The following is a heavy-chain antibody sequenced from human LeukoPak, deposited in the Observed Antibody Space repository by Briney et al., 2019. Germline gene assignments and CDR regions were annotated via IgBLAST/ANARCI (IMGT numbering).Heavy chain of an antibody. CDR2: INNDGTTT. V-gene: IGHV3-74*03. D-gene: IGHD3-10*01. CDR3: ARVSGPGMNEYFHL. CDR1: GFTFSGAW. J-gene: IGHJ1*01. Sequence: GGSLRLSCAASGFTFSGAWMHWVRQAPGKGLVWVSRINNDGTTTMYADSVKGRFTLSRDNAKNTLYLQMNSLRAGDTAVYYCARVSGPGMNEYFHLWGQGTLVTVSS.